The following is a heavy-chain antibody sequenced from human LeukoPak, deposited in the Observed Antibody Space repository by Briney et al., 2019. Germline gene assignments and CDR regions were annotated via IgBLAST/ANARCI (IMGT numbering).Heavy chain of an antibody. CDR1: GFTFSDYY. V-gene: IGHV3-11*01. CDR3: ARRERRDGYNLFYYYYGMDV. D-gene: IGHD5-24*01. J-gene: IGHJ6*02. CDR2: ISSSGSSI. Sequence: GGSLRLSCAASGFTFSDYYMSWIRQAPGKGLEWVSYISSSGSSIYYADSVKGRFAVSRDNAKNSLYLQMNSLRAEDTAVYYCARRERRDGYNLFYYYYGMDVWGQGTTVTVSS.